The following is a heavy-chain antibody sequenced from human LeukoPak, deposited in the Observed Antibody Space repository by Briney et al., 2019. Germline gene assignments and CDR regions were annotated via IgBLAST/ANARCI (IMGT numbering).Heavy chain of an antibody. D-gene: IGHD6-25*01. J-gene: IGHJ4*02. Sequence: GRSLRLSCAASGFTFDDYAMHWVRQAPGKGLEWVSGISWNSGSIGYADSVKGRFTISRDNAKNSLYLQMNSLRAEDTALYYCAKVSGSGPFDYWGQGTLVTVSS. CDR2: ISWNSGSI. CDR1: GFTFDDYA. V-gene: IGHV3-9*01. CDR3: AKVSGSGPFDY.